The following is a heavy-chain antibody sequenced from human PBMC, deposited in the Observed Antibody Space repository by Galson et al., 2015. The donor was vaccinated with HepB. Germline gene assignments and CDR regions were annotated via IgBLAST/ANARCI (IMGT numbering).Heavy chain of an antibody. D-gene: IGHD3-3*01. J-gene: IGHJ4*02. CDR2: ISSSSSYI. Sequence: SLRLSCAASGFTFSSYSMNWVRQAPGKGLEWVSSISSSSSYIYYADSVKGRFTISRDNAKNSLYLQMNSLRAEDTAVYYCARDFTDVFRPTEPHSNWGQGTLVTVSS. V-gene: IGHV3-21*01. CDR1: GFTFSSYS. CDR3: ARDFTDVFRPTEPHSN.